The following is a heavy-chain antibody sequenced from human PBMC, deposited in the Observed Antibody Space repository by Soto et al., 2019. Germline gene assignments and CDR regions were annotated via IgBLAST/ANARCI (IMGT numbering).Heavy chain of an antibody. V-gene: IGHV3-30-3*01. D-gene: IGHD6-19*01. CDR3: ARDSGSITGPYYYGMDV. CDR2: ISYDGSNK. J-gene: IGHJ6*02. CDR1: GFTFSSYA. Sequence: PGGSLRLSCAASGFTFSSYAMHWVRQAPGKGLEWVAVISYDGSNKYYADSVKGRFTISRDNSKNTLYLQMNSLRAEDTAVYYCARDSGSITGPYYYGMDVWGQGTTVTVSS.